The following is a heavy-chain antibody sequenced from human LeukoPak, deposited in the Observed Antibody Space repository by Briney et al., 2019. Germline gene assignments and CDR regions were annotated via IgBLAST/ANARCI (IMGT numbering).Heavy chain of an antibody. CDR3: ARSDLRRSTFWSDYPKDV. J-gene: IGHJ6*02. Sequence: SETLSLTCAVYGGSFSGYYWSWIRQPPGKGLEWIGEINHSGSTNYNPSLKSRVTISVDTSKNQFSLKLSSVTAADTAVYYCARSDLRRSTFWSDYPKDVWGQGTTVTVSS. CDR1: GGSFSGYY. V-gene: IGHV4-34*01. CDR2: INHSGST. D-gene: IGHD3-3*01.